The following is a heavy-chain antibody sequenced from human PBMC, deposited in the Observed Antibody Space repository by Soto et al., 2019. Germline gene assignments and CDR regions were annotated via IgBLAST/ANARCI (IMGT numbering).Heavy chain of an antibody. D-gene: IGHD3-22*01. V-gene: IGHV3-53*01. CDR3: ARDPDYYDSSGYYPLGY. CDR2: IYSGGST. J-gene: IGHJ4*02. CDR1: GFTVSSNY. Sequence: GGSLRLSCAASGFTVSSNYMSWVRQAPGKGLEWVSVIYSGGSTYYADSVKGRFTISRDNSKNTLYLQMNSLRAEDTAVYYCARDPDYYDSSGYYPLGYWGQGTLVTVSS.